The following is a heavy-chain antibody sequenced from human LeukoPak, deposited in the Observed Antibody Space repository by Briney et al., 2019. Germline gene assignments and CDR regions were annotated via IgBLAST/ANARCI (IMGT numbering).Heavy chain of an antibody. Sequence: PSETLSLTCTVSGGSVSSGSYYWSWIRQPPGTGLEWIGYIYYTGSTNYSPSLQSRVTISADTSKNQFSLNLSSVTPADTTVYYCARATLGYCSGGSCYSFDPWGQGILVTVSS. V-gene: IGHV4-61*01. J-gene: IGHJ5*02. CDR1: GGSVSSGSYY. CDR3: ARATLGYCSGGSCYSFDP. CDR2: IYYTGST. D-gene: IGHD2-15*01.